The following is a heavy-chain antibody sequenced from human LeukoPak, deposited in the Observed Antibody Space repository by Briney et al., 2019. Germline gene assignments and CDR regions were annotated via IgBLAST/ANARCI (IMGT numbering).Heavy chain of an antibody. D-gene: IGHD3-16*01. CDR2: ISSSSSYI. V-gene: IGHV3-21*01. CDR1: GFTFSSYS. J-gene: IGHJ4*02. Sequence: NPGGSLRLSCAASGFTFSSYSMNWVRQAPGKGLEWVSSISSSSSYIYYADSVKGRFTISRDNAKNSLYLQMNSLRAEDTAVYYCARDRYYDYVWGSPIYQPSTRDYWGQGTLVTVSS. CDR3: ARDRYYDYVWGSPIYQPSTRDY.